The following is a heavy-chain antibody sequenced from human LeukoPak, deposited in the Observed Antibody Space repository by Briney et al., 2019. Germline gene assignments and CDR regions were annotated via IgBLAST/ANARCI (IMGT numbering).Heavy chain of an antibody. CDR1: GFTVSSNY. CDR2: IYAGGTT. D-gene: IGHD1-14*01. V-gene: IGHV3-66*01. Sequence: GGSLRLSCAVSGFTVSSNYMSWVRQAPGKGLEWVSVIYAGGTTNYADSVQGRFTISRDNSKNTLYLQMNSLRAEDTAVYYCATKVTTGNWGQGTLVTVPS. CDR3: ATKVTTGN. J-gene: IGHJ4*02.